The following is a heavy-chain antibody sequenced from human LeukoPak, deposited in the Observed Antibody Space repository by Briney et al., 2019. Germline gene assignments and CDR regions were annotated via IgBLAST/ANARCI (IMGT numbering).Heavy chain of an antibody. Sequence: PSETLSLTCTVSGRSISSYYWNWIRQPAGKGLEWVGRIYNTGNANHNPAVKGRGTISIDTAKKQCFLSLSSVTAADTAVYYCARGKYYYDSNTSYRYFDPWGQGTLVTVSS. CDR1: GRSISSYY. V-gene: IGHV4-4*07. CDR3: ARGKYYYDSNTSYRYFDP. J-gene: IGHJ5*02. D-gene: IGHD3-22*01. CDR2: IYNTGNA.